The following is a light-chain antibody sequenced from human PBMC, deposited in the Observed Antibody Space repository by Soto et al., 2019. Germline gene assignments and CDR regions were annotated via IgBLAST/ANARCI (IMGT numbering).Light chain of an antibody. Sequence: EVVMTQSPLSLPVTLGQPASISCRSSQSLAYIDGNTYLSWFQQRPGQSTRRLIYKVSNRESGVQDRFIGGGSGQELTSQTSSVEGEDVQFNYCRHGTHWRPSILGQGTKLEIK. CDR2: KVS. V-gene: IGKV2-30*01. CDR3: RHGTHWRPSI. J-gene: IGKJ2*01. CDR1: QSLAYIDGNTY.